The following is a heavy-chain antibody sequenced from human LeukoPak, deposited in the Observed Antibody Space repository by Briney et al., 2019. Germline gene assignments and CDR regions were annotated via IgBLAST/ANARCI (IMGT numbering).Heavy chain of an antibody. CDR2: ISGSGNTT. Sequence: PGGSLRLSCAASGFTFSSDVMSWVRQPPGKGLEWVSAISGSGNTTYYADSVKGRFTVSRDNSKNTLYLQMNSLRAEDTAVYYCAKGQSGYMGSYYSDYWGQGTLVTVSS. D-gene: IGHD6-13*01. J-gene: IGHJ4*02. CDR3: AKGQSGYMGSYYSDY. V-gene: IGHV3-23*01. CDR1: GFTFSSDV.